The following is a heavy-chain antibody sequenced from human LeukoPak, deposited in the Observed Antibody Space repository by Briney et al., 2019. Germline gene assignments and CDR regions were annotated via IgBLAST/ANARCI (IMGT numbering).Heavy chain of an antibody. J-gene: IGHJ2*01. CDR3: ARGSGDYRWYFDL. CDR1: GLDFNTYS. V-gene: IGHV3-21*01. CDR2: IGHSSQYI. D-gene: IGHD4-17*01. Sequence: GGSLRLSCAASGLDFNTYSMNWVRQTPGKDLQWVASIGHSSQYIYYADSVKGRFTISRDNAKSSLFLQMHSLRVEDTAVYYCARGSGDYRWYFDLWGRGTLVTVSS.